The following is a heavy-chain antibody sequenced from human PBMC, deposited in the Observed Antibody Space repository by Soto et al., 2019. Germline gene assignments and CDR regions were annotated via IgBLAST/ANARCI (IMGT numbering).Heavy chain of an antibody. J-gene: IGHJ6*02. CDR1: GFVFSDYG. Sequence: QMNLVESGGGVVQPGRSRRLSCAASGFVFSDYGMHWVRQAPGKGLEWVALITNDGNNEYYRESVKGRFSISRGRSTNTVDLLMNSLRPEDTGVYYCAKEGPGGGRHFYYAMDVWGQGTTVTVSS. CDR3: AKEGPGGGRHFYYAMDV. CDR2: ITNDGNNE. D-gene: IGHD1-26*01. V-gene: IGHV3-30*18.